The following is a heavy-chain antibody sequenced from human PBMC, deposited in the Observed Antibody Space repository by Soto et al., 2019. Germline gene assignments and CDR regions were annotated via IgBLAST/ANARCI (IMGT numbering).Heavy chain of an antibody. CDR1: GYNFTTYW. V-gene: IGHV5-51*01. CDR2: IYPGHSDT. J-gene: IGHJ6*02. Sequence: GESLKISCKVSGYNFTTYWIGWVRQMPGKGLEWMGIIYPGHSDTRYSPSFQGQVTISDDKSISTAYLQWNSLKASDTAMYYCARLGVGSGELLIRYGMDVWGQGTTVTVSS. CDR3: ARLGVGSGELLIRYGMDV. D-gene: IGHD3-10*01.